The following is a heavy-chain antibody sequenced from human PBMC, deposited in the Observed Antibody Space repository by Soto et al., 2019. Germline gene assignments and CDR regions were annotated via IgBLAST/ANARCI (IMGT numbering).Heavy chain of an antibody. CDR2: IKQDGSEK. CDR3: ARFAYNNDWIFDY. V-gene: IGHV3-7*01. CDR1: GFTFSSYW. D-gene: IGHD3-9*01. J-gene: IGHJ4*01. Sequence: GGSLRLSCAASGFTFSSYWMSWVRQAPGKGLEWVANIKQDGSEKYYVDSVKGRFTPSRDNAKNSLHLQMNSLRVEDTAMYFCARFAYNNDWIFDYWGQGTLVTVS.